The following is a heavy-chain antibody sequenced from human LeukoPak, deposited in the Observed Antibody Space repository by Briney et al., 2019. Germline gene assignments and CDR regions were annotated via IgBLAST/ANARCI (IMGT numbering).Heavy chain of an antibody. CDR1: GGTFSSYA. J-gene: IGHJ4*02. CDR2: IIPIFGTA. CDR3: ARDRGSGWPAFDY. Sequence: SVKVSCEASGGTFSSYAISWVRQAPGQGLEWMGGIIPIFGTANYAQKFQGRVTITADKSTSTAYMELSSLRSEDTAVYYCARDRGSGWPAFDYWGQGTLVTVSS. V-gene: IGHV1-69*06. D-gene: IGHD6-19*01.